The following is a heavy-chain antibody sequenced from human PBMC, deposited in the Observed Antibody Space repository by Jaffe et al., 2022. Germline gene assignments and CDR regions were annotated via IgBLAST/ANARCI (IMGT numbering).Heavy chain of an antibody. D-gene: IGHD4-17*01. J-gene: IGHJ3*02. V-gene: IGHV4-38-2*01. CDR1: GYSISSGYY. Sequence: QVQLQESGPGLVKPSETLSLTCAVSGYSISSGYYWGWIRQPPGKGLEWIGSIYHSGSTYYNPSLKSRVTISVDTSKNQFSLKLSSVTAADTAVYYCARLSADDYGDYGAFDIWGQGTMVTVSS. CDR2: IYHSGST. CDR3: ARLSADDYGDYGAFDI.